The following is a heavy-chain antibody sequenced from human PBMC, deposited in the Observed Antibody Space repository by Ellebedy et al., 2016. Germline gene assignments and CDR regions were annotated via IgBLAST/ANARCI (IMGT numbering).Heavy chain of an antibody. CDR3: ARDKGVTSLDH. CDR2: IWSDGSNQ. J-gene: IGHJ4*02. Sequence: GGSLRLSXAASGLTFSTSGMHWVRQTLDKGLEWVAMIWSDGSNQYYADSVKGRFSISRDNSKNAVYLQMNNLRAEDTAVYYCARDKGVTSLDHWGQGTLVTVSS. CDR1: GLTFSTSG. D-gene: IGHD2-8*01. V-gene: IGHV3-33*01.